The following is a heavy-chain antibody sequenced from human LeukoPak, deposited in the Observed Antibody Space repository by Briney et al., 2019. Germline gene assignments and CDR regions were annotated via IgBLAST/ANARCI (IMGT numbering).Heavy chain of an antibody. Sequence: ASVKVCCKASGYTFTGYYIHWVRQAPGQGLEWMGWINPNSGGTNYAQKFQGRVTMTRYTSISTAYMELSRLRSDDTAVYYCTRARNYYDSSGSVDYWGQGTLVTVSS. V-gene: IGHV1-2*02. CDR1: GYTFTGYY. J-gene: IGHJ4*02. CDR3: TRARNYYDSSGSVDY. D-gene: IGHD3-22*01. CDR2: INPNSGGT.